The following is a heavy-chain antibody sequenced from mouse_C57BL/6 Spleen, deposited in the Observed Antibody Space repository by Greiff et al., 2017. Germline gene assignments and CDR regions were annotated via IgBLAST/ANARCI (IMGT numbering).Heavy chain of an antibody. Sequence: EVQRVESGGGLVNPGGSLKLSCAASGFTFSSYAMSWVRQTPEKRLEWVATISDGGSYTYYPDNVKGRFTISRDNAKNNLYLQMSHLKSEDTAMYYCVRDEGYYYGSSYGYFDVWGTGTTVTVSS. V-gene: IGHV5-4*01. D-gene: IGHD1-1*01. CDR2: ISDGGSYT. J-gene: IGHJ1*03. CDR1: GFTFSSYA. CDR3: VRDEGYYYGSSYGYFDV.